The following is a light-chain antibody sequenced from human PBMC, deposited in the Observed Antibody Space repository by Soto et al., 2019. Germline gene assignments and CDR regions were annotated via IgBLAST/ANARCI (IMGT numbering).Light chain of an antibody. CDR2: DAS. J-gene: IGKJ1*01. Sequence: ENVLTQSPGTLSLSPGERATLSCRASQSVSSSYLACYQQKPGQPPSLLIFDASNRANGIPDRFSGSGSGTDLTLTISSLEPEDFAVDYCQQYGSSPPSWTFGQGTKVEIK. CDR3: QQYGSSPPSWT. CDR1: QSVSSSY. V-gene: IGKV3-20*01.